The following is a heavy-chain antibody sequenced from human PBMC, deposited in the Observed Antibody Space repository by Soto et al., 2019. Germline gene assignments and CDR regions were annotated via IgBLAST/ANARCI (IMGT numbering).Heavy chain of an antibody. V-gene: IGHV2-5*02. CDR2: IYWDDSK. CDR1: GFSLSTSGVG. Sequence: SGPTLVNPTQTLTLTCTFSGFSLSTSGVGVGWIRQPPGKALEWLALIYWDDSKWYSTPLRTRLSISTDTSRSQVVLTMTNMDPVDTATYYCALIHPGDFWGQGTLVTVSS. CDR3: ALIHPGDF. J-gene: IGHJ4*02.